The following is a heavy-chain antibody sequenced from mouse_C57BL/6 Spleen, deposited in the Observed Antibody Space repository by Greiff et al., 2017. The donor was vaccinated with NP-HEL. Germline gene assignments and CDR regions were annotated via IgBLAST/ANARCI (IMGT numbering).Heavy chain of an antibody. CDR2: ISYDGSN. CDR1: GYSITSGYY. Sequence: VQLKQSGPGLVKPSQSLSLTCSVTGYSITSGYYWNWIRQFPGNKLEWMGYISYDGSNNYNPSLKNRISITRDTSKNQFFLKLNSVTTEDTATYYCARSNLYYFDYWGQGTTLTVSS. CDR3: ARSNLYYFDY. V-gene: IGHV3-6*01. J-gene: IGHJ2*01.